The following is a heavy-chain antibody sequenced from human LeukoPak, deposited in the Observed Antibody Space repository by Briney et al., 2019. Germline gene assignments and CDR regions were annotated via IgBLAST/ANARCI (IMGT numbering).Heavy chain of an antibody. CDR1: GFTFSSYE. CDR2: INQDGRET. D-gene: IGHD6-13*01. CDR3: ARGSGSSWYFYFDY. V-gene: IGHV3-7*03. J-gene: IGHJ4*02. Sequence: GGSLRLSCAASGFTFSSYEMNWVRQAPGKGLEWVANINQDGRETYYVDSVKGRFTISRDNAQNSLYLQMNSLRAEDTALYYCARGSGSSWYFYFDYWGQGTLVTVSS.